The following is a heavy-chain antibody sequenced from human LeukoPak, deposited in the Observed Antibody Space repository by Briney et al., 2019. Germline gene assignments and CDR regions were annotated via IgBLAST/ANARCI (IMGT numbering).Heavy chain of an antibody. CDR3: ARLQWLVRGFDY. D-gene: IGHD6-19*01. Sequence: TPSETLSLTRGLYGRSFSGYYWSWIRQPPGKGREWIGEINHSGSTNYNPSLKSRVTISVDTSKNQFSLKLSSVTAADTAVYYCARLQWLVRGFDYWGQGTLVTVSS. CDR1: GRSFSGYY. J-gene: IGHJ4*02. V-gene: IGHV4-34*01. CDR2: INHSGST.